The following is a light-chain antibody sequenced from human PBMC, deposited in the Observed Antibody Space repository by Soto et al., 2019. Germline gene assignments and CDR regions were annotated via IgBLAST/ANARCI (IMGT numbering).Light chain of an antibody. Sequence: SLRRQSPDCLGGSLGGRATIRGRFSQSVLQSSNNTQYLASYQQKPGQTPKLLIYWASTRESAFSDRYRRSGSGTDFTIPTKSLQAEAVALYYCQQYHRTAQRFGQGTKVDIK. V-gene: IGKV4-1*01. CDR3: QQYHRTAQR. CDR2: WAS. CDR1: QSVLQSSNNTQY. J-gene: IGKJ1*01.